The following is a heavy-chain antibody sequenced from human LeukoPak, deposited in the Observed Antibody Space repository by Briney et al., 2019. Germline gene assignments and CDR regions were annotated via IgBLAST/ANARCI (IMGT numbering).Heavy chain of an antibody. J-gene: IGHJ4*02. V-gene: IGHV3-64*02. CDR1: GFTFSMYS. D-gene: IGHD2-15*01. Sequence: GGSLRLSCAASGFTFSMYSMHWVRQAPEKGLECVSAINSDGSSTYYADSVRGRFTISRDNSKNTLYLQMGSLITEDMAVYYCARVLAGYDYWGQGTLVTVSS. CDR3: ARVLAGYDY. CDR2: INSDGSST.